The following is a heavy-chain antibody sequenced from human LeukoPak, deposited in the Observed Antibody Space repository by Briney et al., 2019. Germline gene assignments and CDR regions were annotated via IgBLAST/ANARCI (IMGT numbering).Heavy chain of an antibody. J-gene: IGHJ3*01. V-gene: IGHV3-48*01. CDR2: IRKSGDTI. Sequence: PGGSLRLSCAASGFIFSSYSMNWVRQAPGKGLEWVSYIRKSGDTIHYANSVKGRFTISGDNAKNSLFLQMNSLRVEDTAVYYCARHSWNAAFDLWGRGTTVTVSS. CDR3: ARHSWNAAFDL. D-gene: IGHD1-1*01. CDR1: GFIFSSYS.